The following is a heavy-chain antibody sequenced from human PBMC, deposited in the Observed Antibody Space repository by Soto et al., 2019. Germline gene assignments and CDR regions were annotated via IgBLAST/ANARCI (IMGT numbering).Heavy chain of an antibody. CDR2: INHSGST. CDR3: ARARWYDAFDV. Sequence: SETLSLTCAVYGGSFSGYYLSWIRQPPGKGLEWIGEINHSGSTYYNPSLKSRVTISVDMSKNQFSLKLNSVTAADTAVYYCARARWYDAFDVWGQGTVVTV. CDR1: GGSFSGYY. V-gene: IGHV4-34*01. D-gene: IGHD2-15*01. J-gene: IGHJ3*01.